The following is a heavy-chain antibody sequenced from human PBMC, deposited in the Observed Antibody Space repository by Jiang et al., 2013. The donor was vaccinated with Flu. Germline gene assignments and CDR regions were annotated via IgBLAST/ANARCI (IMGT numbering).Heavy chain of an antibody. CDR2: IYYSGST. Sequence: LLKPSETLSLICTVSDGSISSYYWSWIRQPPGKGLEWVGYIYYSGSTNYNPSLKSRVTISVDTSKNQFSLKLSSVTAADTAVYYCARHPESSGWYRTPYCFDYWGQGTLVTVSS. CDR1: DGSISSYY. J-gene: IGHJ4*02. V-gene: IGHV4-59*08. CDR3: ARHPESSGWYRTPYCFDY. D-gene: IGHD6-19*01.